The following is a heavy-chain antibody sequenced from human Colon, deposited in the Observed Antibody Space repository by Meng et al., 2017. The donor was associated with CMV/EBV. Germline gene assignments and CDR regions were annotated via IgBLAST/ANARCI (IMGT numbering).Heavy chain of an antibody. CDR1: GFTFSRHA. CDR3: VRDQSKGPTNWNYEYYFDH. J-gene: IGHJ4*02. D-gene: IGHD1-7*01. CDR2: ITGTSLYI. Sequence: GESLKISCAASGFTFSRHAIHWVRQAPGKGLEWVASITGTSLYIYYADSVKGRFTISRDNAKNSLYLQMDSLTADDTAVYYCVRDQSKGPTNWNYEYYFDHWGQGALVTVSS. V-gene: IGHV3-21*01.